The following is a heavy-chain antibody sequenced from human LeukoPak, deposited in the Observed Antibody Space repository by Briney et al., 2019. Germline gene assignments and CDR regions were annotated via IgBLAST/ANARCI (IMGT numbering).Heavy chain of an antibody. CDR2: IYYSGST. CDR1: GGSISHYY. CDR3: ARVRGGSSAGSYYYHYMDV. V-gene: IGHV4-59*12. J-gene: IGHJ6*03. D-gene: IGHD1-26*01. Sequence: PSETLSLTCTVSGGSISHYYWSWIRQPPGKGLEWIGYIYYSGSTNYNPSLKSRVTISVDTSKNQFSLKLRSVTAADTAVYYCARVRGGSSAGSYYYHYMDVWGKGTTVTISS.